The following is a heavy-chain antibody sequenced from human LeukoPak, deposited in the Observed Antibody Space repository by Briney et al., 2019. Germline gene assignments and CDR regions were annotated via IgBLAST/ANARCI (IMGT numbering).Heavy chain of an antibody. Sequence: KASETLSLTCTVSGGSISSSSYYWGWIRQPPGKGLEWIGSIYYSGSTYYSPSLKSRVTISVDTSKNQFSLKLSSVTAADTAVYYCARTRGDYVSSPIVYWGQGTLVTVSS. V-gene: IGHV4-39*07. D-gene: IGHD4-17*01. CDR1: GGSISSSSYY. CDR2: IYYSGST. J-gene: IGHJ4*02. CDR3: ARTRGDYVSSPIVY.